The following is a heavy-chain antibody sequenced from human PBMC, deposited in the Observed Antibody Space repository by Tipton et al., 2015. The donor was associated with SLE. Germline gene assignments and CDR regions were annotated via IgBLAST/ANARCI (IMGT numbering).Heavy chain of an antibody. CDR3: ARDSSSPGFDL. Sequence: TLSLTCTVSGGSISSSSYYWGWIRQPPGKGLEWIGYIYYSGSTYYNPSLKSRVTISVDTSKNQFSLKLSSVTAADTAVYYCARDSSSPGFDLWGRGTLVTVSS. CDR1: GGSISSSSYY. D-gene: IGHD6-13*01. CDR2: IYYSGST. V-gene: IGHV4-31*03. J-gene: IGHJ2*01.